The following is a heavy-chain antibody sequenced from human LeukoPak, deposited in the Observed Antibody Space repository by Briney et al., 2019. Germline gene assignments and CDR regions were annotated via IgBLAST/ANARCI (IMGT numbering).Heavy chain of an antibody. J-gene: IGHJ5*02. CDR2: ISAYNGNT. D-gene: IGHD6-19*01. CDR1: GYTFTSYG. Sequence: ASVKVSCKASGYTFTSYGISWVRQAPGQGLEWMGWISAYNGNTNYAQKLQGRVTMTTDTSTSTAYMELRSLRSDDTAVYYCARFLPSSGLRKAWFDPWGQGTLVTVSS. CDR3: ARFLPSSGLRKAWFDP. V-gene: IGHV1-18*01.